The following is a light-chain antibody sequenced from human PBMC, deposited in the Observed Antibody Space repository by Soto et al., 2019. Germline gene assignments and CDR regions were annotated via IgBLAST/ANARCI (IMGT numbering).Light chain of an antibody. J-gene: IGKJ1*01. Sequence: IQLIQSPSSLSASVGDRVTITCRASQGISSYLAWYQQKPGKAPKLLIYAASTLQSGVPSRFSGSGSGTDFTLTISRLEPEDFAVCYCQQYGSSPWTFGQGTKVDIK. CDR2: AAS. CDR1: QGISSY. V-gene: IGKV1-9*01. CDR3: QQYGSSPWT.